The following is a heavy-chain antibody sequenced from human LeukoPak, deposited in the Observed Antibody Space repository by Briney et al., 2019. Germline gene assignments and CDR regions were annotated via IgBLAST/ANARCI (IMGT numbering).Heavy chain of an antibody. Sequence: ASVKVSCKASGYTFTGYYMHWVRQAPGRGLEWMGWINPNSGGTNYAQKFQGRVTMTRDTSISTAYMELSRLRSDDTAVYYCARLRSSSSMWGGSWFDPWGQGTLVTVSS. CDR2: INPNSGGT. J-gene: IGHJ5*02. D-gene: IGHD6-6*01. V-gene: IGHV1-2*02. CDR3: ARLRSSSSMWGGSWFDP. CDR1: GYTFTGYY.